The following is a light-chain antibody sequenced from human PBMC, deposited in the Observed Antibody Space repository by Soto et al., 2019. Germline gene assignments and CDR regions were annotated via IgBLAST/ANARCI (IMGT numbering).Light chain of an antibody. CDR2: WAS. CDR3: QQYFSTPLT. V-gene: IGKV4-1*01. CDR1: QSVLYSSNNKNY. J-gene: IGKJ4*01. Sequence: DIVMTHSPDSLAVSLGERATINCKSSQSVLYSSNNKNYLAWYQQKPGQPPKLLIYWASTRESGVPDRFNGSGSGRDFTLTISSLQAEDVAVYYCQQYFSTPLTFGGGTKVDI.